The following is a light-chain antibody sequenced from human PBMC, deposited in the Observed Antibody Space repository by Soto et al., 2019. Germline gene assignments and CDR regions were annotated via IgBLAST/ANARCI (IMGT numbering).Light chain of an antibody. CDR3: AVWDDSLNGFYV. J-gene: IGLJ1*01. V-gene: IGLV1-44*01. CDR2: SYN. CDR1: SSNIGSNV. Sequence: QPVLTQPPSASGTPGQRVTISCSGSSSNIGSNVVNWYQQLPGTAPKLLVYSYNQRPSGVPDRFSGSKSGTSASLAISGLQSEDEADYYCAVWDDSLNGFYVFGTGTKVTVL.